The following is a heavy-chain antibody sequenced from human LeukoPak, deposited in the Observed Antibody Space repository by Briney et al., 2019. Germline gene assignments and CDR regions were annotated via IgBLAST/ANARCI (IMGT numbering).Heavy chain of an antibody. CDR2: ISYDGSNK. J-gene: IGHJ4*02. D-gene: IGHD3-22*01. CDR1: GFTFSYYT. V-gene: IGHV3-30-3*01. Sequence: GRSLRLSCAAAGFTFSYYTRHWVRQAPGKGLEWVAVISYDGSNKYYADSVKGRFTISRDNSKNTLYLQMNSLRAEDTAVYSCARVLNYYDSSGYYFSYWGQGTLVTVSS. CDR3: ARVLNYYDSSGYYFSY.